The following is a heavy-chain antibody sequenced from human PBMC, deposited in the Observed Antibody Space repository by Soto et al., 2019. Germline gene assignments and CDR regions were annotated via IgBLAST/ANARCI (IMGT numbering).Heavy chain of an antibody. CDR1: GYTSTSYH. D-gene: IGHD3-3*01. J-gene: IGHJ5*02. CDR2: MNPNSSKT. V-gene: IGHV1-8*01. CDR3: ARGYSRITIFGVVYDP. Sequence: GAPVKASSKASGYTSTSYHINSLPQATGQGLERMGWMNPNSSKTGYAHKDKGRVTITKNTSISTAYMELSSLRSEDTAVYYCARGYSRITIFGVVYDPWGQGTLVTVS.